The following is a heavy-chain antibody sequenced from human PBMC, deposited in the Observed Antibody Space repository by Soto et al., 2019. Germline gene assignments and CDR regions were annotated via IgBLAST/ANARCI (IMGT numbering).Heavy chain of an antibody. CDR2: INPNSGGT. J-gene: IGHJ3*02. V-gene: IGHV1-2*04. Sequence: GPSVKVSCKASGYTFTGYYMHWVRQAPGQGLEWMGWINPNSGGTNYAQKFQGWVTMTRDTSISTAYMELSRLRSDDTAVYYCARGLLYYDILTGPDAFDIRGQGTMVTVSS. CDR1: GYTFTGYY. CDR3: ARGLLYYDILTGPDAFDI. D-gene: IGHD3-9*01.